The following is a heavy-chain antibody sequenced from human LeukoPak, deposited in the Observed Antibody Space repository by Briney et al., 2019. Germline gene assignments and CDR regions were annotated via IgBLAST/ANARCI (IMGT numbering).Heavy chain of an antibody. V-gene: IGHV4-31*03. CDR1: GASFNTGDYY. J-gene: IGHJ4*02. Sequence: SETLSLTCIVSGASFNTGDYYWNWIRQHPGKGLEWIGYIYNSGSTYYNPSLKSRVTISVDTSKNHCSPRLTSVTAADSAVYYCARGAPPDSWGQGTLVTVSS. CDR2: IYNSGST. CDR3: ARGAPPDS.